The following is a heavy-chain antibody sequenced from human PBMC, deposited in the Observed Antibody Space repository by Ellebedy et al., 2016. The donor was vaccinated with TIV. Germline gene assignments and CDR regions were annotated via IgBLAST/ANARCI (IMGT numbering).Heavy chain of an antibody. D-gene: IGHD3-22*01. J-gene: IGHJ4*02. V-gene: IGHV3-48*01. CDR1: GFIFSSYS. CDR3: AKDYYDRLLALDY. Sequence: GESLKISXAASGFIFSSYSMNWVRQAPGKGLEWVSYISSSSSTIYYADSVKGRFTISRDNSKNTLYLQMNSLRAEDTAVYYCAKDYYDRLLALDYWGQGTLVTVSS. CDR2: ISSSSSTI.